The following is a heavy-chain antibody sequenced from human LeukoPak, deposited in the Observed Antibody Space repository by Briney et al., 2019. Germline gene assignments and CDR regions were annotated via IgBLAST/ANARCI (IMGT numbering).Heavy chain of an antibody. Sequence: GGSLRLSCAASGFTLSDFWMSWVRQAPGKGLEWVANMNQDGSDKNYVDSVKGRFTISRDNAKNPLYLQMNSLRAEDTGVYYCARDPPGYSSGWYTFDYWGQGTLVTVSS. CDR1: GFTLSDFW. V-gene: IGHV3-7*01. D-gene: IGHD6-19*01. CDR3: ARDPPGYSSGWYTFDY. CDR2: MNQDGSDK. J-gene: IGHJ4*02.